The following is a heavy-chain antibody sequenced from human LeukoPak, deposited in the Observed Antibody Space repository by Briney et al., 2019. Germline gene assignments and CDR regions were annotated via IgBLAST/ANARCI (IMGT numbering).Heavy chain of an antibody. J-gene: IGHJ4*02. V-gene: IGHV4-39*07. CDR1: GGSISSSSYY. CDR3: ARVVRAPWIQLWSHIDY. D-gene: IGHD5-18*01. CDR2: IYYSGST. Sequence: PSETLSLTCTVSGGSISSSSYYWGWIRQPPGKGLEWIGSIYYSGSTYYNPSLKSRVTISVDTSKNQFSLKLSSVTAADTAVYYCARVVRAPWIQLWSHIDYWGQGTLVTVSS.